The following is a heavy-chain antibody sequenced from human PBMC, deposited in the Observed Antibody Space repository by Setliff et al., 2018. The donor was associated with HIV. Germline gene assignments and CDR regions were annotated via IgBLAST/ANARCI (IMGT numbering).Heavy chain of an antibody. CDR1: GFTFSGST. V-gene: IGHV3-73*01. Sequence: PGGSLRLSCAASGFTFSGSTIHGVRQAYGKGLEWVGRIGSKANSYATAYAASVKGRFTTSREDSKNTAYLQMNSLKTEDTAVYYCKADSSGYPWGQGSLVTVSS. J-gene: IGHJ5*02. CDR2: IGSKANSYAT. CDR3: KADSSGYP. D-gene: IGHD3-22*01.